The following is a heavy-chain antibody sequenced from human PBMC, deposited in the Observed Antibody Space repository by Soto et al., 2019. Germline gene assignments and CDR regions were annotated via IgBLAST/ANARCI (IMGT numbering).Heavy chain of an antibody. CDR3: ARRYCSSACCTRNYYGMDV. J-gene: IGHJ6*02. V-gene: IGHV5-10-1*01. Sequence: GESLKISCQGSGYNFASYWISWVRQMPGKGLEWMGRIDPIDSYTNYSPSFQGHVTISADKSISTAYLQWSSLKASDTAMYYCARRYCSSACCTRNYYGMDVWGQGTRVTVSS. CDR2: IDPIDSYT. D-gene: IGHD2-2*01. CDR1: GYNFASYW.